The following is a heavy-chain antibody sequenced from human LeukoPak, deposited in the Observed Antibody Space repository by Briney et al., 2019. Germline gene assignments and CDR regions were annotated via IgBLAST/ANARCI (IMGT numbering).Heavy chain of an antibody. J-gene: IGHJ3*02. V-gene: IGHV4-4*07. CDR1: GGSISSYY. D-gene: IGHD1-14*01. CDR3: ARGLNNRKSGRRFDVFEI. Sequence: SETLSLTCTVSGGSISSYYWSWIRQPAGKGLEWIGRIYTSGSTNYNPSLKSRVTMSVDTSKNQFSLKLTSVTAADTAVYYCARGLNNRKSGRRFDVFEIWGQGTMVTVSS. CDR2: IYTSGST.